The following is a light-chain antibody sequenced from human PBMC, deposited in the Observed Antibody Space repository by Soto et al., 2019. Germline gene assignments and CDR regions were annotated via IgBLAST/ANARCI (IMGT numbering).Light chain of an antibody. Sequence: DIPMTQSPSSLSASVGDRVTITCRASQGISHYLAWYQQRPGQVPKLLIHDANILQSGVPSRFSGSGSGTDFTLTISSLQPEDVATYYCQKYNSAPRTFGQGTEVDIK. J-gene: IGKJ1*01. CDR2: DAN. CDR1: QGISHY. CDR3: QKYNSAPRT. V-gene: IGKV1-27*01.